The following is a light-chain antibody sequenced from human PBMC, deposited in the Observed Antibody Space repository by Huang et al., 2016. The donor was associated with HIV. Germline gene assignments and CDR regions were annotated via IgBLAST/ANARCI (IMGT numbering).Light chain of an antibody. CDR2: EVS. CDR3: MQSKQFPLT. CDR1: QSLLYDDRKTY. Sequence: DIVMTQTPLSLSVTPGQPASMSCNSSQSLLYDDRKTYLYWFHQKPGQAPHLLIYEVSKRLYGVPDRFSGSGSGTDFTLRISRVEAEDVGIYYCMQSKQFPLTFGQGTKVEIK. V-gene: IGKV2D-29*01. J-gene: IGKJ1*01.